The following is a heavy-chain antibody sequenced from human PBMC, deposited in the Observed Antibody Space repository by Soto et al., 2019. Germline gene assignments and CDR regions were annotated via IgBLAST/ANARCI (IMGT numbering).Heavy chain of an antibody. V-gene: IGHV4-39*01. D-gene: IGHD6-19*01. J-gene: IGHJ4*02. CDR1: GGSISSSSYY. Sequence: SETLSLTCTVSGGSISSSSYYWGWIRQPPGKGLEWIGSIYYSGSTYYNPSLKSRVTISVDTSKNQFSLKLSSVTAADTAVYYCARGQRGIAVAATDYWGQGTLVTVSS. CDR2: IYYSGST. CDR3: ARGQRGIAVAATDY.